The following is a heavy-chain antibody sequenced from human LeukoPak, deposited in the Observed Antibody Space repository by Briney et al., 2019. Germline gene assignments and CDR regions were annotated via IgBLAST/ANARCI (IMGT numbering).Heavy chain of an antibody. CDR2: IRAYNGNT. CDR3: ARPYYYGSGPYYGMDV. CDR1: GYTLTCYG. J-gene: IGHJ6*02. Sequence: ASVKASCKASGYTLTCYGISWVRQAPGQGLEWMGWIRAYNGNTNYAQELQGRVTMTTDTSASTAYMELRSLRSDDTAVYYCARPYYYGSGPYYGMDVWGQGTTVAVSS. D-gene: IGHD3-10*01. V-gene: IGHV1-18*01.